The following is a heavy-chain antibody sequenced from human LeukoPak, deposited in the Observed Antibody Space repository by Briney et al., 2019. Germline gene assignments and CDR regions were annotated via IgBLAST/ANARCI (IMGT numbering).Heavy chain of an antibody. CDR1: GGTFSSYA. CDR2: IIPIFGTA. D-gene: IGHD3-22*01. V-gene: IGHV1-69*13. J-gene: IGHJ6*02. CDR3: ARPYDSRGYTYGVAV. Sequence: ASVKVSCKASGGTFSSYAISWVRQAPGQGLEWMGGIIPIFGTANYAQKFQGRVTITADESTSTAYMELSSLRSEDTAVYYCARPYDSRGYTYGVAVWAKGPRSPSP.